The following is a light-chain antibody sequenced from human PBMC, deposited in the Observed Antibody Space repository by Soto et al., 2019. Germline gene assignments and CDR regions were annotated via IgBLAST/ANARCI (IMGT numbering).Light chain of an antibody. CDR1: SSNIGNNY. CDR3: RTWDSSLSVPVV. CDR2: DNN. Sequence: QSVLTQPPSVSAAPGQKVTISCSGSSSNIGNNYVSWYQQLPGTAPKLLIYDNNKRPSGIPDRFSGSKSGTSATLGITGLQTGDEADYYCRTWDSSLSVPVVFGGGTKLTVL. V-gene: IGLV1-51*01. J-gene: IGLJ2*01.